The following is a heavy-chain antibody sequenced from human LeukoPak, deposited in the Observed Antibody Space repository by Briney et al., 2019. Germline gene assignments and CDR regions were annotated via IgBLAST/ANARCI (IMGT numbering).Heavy chain of an antibody. CDR1: GGSFSSYA. V-gene: IGHV1-69*13. J-gene: IGHJ4*02. D-gene: IGHD6-6*01. Sequence: GASVKVSCKASGGSFSSYAISWVRQAPGQGFEWMGGIIPVFDTANYTQKFQGRVTITADESTSTAYMELSSLRSEDTAVYYCARGGSSSFEDFDYWGQGTLVTVSS. CDR2: IIPVFDTA. CDR3: ARGGSSSFEDFDY.